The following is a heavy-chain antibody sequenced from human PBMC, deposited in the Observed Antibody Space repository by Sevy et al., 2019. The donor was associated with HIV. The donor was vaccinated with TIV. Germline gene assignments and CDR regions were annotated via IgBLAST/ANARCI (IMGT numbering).Heavy chain of an antibody. CDR1: GFTFSRYW. V-gene: IGHV3-7*04. CDR3: ARGDDYDRSGFYIDAFDV. D-gene: IGHD3-22*01. CDR2: VKEDGSEK. Sequence: GGCLRLSCAASGFTFSRYWMSWVRQAPGKGLEWVGNVKEDGSEKYYGDSVKGRFTISRDNAKNSLFLQMKSLRAEDTAVYYCARGDDYDRSGFYIDAFDVWGQGTMVTVSS. J-gene: IGHJ3*01.